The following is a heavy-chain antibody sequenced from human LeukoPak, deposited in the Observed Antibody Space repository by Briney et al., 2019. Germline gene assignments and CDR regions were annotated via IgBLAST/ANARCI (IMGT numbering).Heavy chain of an antibody. CDR1: GGTFSSYA. CDR3: AREDTGGLYGPDP. D-gene: IGHD3-10*01. J-gene: IGHJ5*02. CDR2: IIPIFDTA. Sequence: ASVRVSCKASGGTFSSYAISWVRQAPGQGLEWMGGIIPIFDTANYAQKFQGRVTITTDESTSTAYMELSSLRSEDTAVYYCAREDTGGLYGPDPWGQGTPVTVSS. V-gene: IGHV1-69*05.